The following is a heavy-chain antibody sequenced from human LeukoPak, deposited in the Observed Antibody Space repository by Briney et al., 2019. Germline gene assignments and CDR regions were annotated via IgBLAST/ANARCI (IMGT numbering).Heavy chain of an antibody. J-gene: IGHJ4*02. D-gene: IGHD3-16*01. V-gene: IGHV3-7*01. Sequence: GGSLRLSCATSGFILTSCWMTWVRQAPGQGLEWVANINLDGSVQWYADSVKGRFTISRDNAENSVYLQMNSLRAEDTAVYYCAREGGVADYWGQGTLVTVSS. CDR2: INLDGSVQ. CDR3: AREGGVADY. CDR1: GFILTSCW.